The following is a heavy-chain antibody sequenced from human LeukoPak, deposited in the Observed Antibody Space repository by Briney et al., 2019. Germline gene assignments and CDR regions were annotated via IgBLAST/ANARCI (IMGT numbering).Heavy chain of an antibody. Sequence: PGGSLRLSCLASGFTFNSYAMFWVRQAPGKGLECVSLIWYDGSNKYYADSVKGRFTISRDNSKNTLYLQMNSLRADGTAVYYCARARGWEPNYYYYYMDVWGKGTMVTVSS. J-gene: IGHJ6*03. CDR3: ARARGWEPNYYYYYMDV. CDR1: GFTFNSYA. CDR2: IWYDGSNK. V-gene: IGHV3-33*01. D-gene: IGHD1-26*01.